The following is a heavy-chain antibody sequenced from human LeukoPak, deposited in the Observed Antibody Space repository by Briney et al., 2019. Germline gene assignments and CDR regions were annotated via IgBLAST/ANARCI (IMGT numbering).Heavy chain of an antibody. V-gene: IGHV3-23*01. CDR2: ISGSGGST. Sequence: PGGSLRLSCAASGFTFSNYAMSWVRQAPGKGLEWVSAISGSGGSTYYADSVKGRFTISRDNSKNTLYLQMNSLRAEDTAVYYCAKLYYDILTGYPYYFDYWGQGTLLTVSS. J-gene: IGHJ4*02. CDR3: AKLYYDILTGYPYYFDY. D-gene: IGHD3-9*01. CDR1: GFTFSNYA.